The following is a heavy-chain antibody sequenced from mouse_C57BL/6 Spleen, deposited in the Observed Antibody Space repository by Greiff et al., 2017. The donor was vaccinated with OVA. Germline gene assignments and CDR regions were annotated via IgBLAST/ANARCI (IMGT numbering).Heavy chain of an antibody. CDR2: IDPETGGT. CDR3: TRSFDYDVRYAMDY. Sequence: QVQLKQSGAELVRPGASVTLSCKASGYTFTDYEMHWVKQTPVHGLEWIGAIDPETGGTAYNQKFKGKAILTADKSSSTAYMELRSLTSEDSAVYYCTRSFDYDVRYAMDYWGQGTSVTVSS. V-gene: IGHV1-15*01. CDR1: GYTFTDYE. J-gene: IGHJ4*01. D-gene: IGHD2-4*01.